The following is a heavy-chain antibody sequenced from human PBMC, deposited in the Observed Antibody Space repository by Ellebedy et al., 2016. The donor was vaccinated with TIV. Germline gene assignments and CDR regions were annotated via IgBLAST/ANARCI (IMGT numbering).Heavy chain of an antibody. Sequence: AASVKVSCKASGYTFSVPYIHWVRQAPGQGLEWMGSINPNSGGTNFAQKFQGRVAMTRDTSVSTVYMELNSLRSDDTAVYYCARDDRFRSSWYPPRYGMDVWGQGTTVTVS. D-gene: IGHD6-13*01. CDR3: ARDDRFRSSWYPPRYGMDV. J-gene: IGHJ6*02. CDR2: INPNSGGT. V-gene: IGHV1-2*02. CDR1: GYTFSVPY.